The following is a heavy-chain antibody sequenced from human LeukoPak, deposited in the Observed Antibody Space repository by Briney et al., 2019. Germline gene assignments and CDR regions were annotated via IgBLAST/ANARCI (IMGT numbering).Heavy chain of an antibody. J-gene: IGHJ4*02. Sequence: SETLSLTCAVYGGSFSGYYWSWIRQPPGKGLEWIGEINHSGSTNYNPSLKSRVTISVDTSKNQFSLKLSSVTAADTAVYYCARGSDKTVYDILTGSTYYFDYWGQGTLVTVSS. D-gene: IGHD3-9*01. CDR2: INHSGST. V-gene: IGHV4-34*01. CDR3: ARGSDKTVYDILTGSTYYFDY. CDR1: GGSFSGYY.